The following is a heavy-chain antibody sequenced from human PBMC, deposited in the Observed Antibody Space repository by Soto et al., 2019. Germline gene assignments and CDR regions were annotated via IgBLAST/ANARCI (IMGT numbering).Heavy chain of an antibody. Sequence: SETLSLTCAVYGGSFSGYYWSWIRQPPGKGLEWIGEINHSGSTNYNPSLKSRVTISVDTSKNQFSLKLSSVTAADTAVYYCARGRYSGYDYGVVDYWGQGTLVTVSS. CDR3: ARGRYSGYDYGVVDY. CDR1: GGSFSGYY. V-gene: IGHV4-34*01. D-gene: IGHD5-12*01. J-gene: IGHJ4*02. CDR2: INHSGST.